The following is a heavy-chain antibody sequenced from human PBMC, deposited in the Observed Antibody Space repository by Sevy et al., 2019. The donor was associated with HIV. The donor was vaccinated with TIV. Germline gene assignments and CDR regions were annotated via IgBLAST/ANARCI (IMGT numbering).Heavy chain of an antibody. V-gene: IGHV5-51*01. J-gene: IGHJ4*02. CDR1: GYSFTYYW. CDR3: ARGNYYDSSGYYPTSFDY. CDR2: IYPGDSHT. D-gene: IGHD3-22*01. Sequence: GESLKISCKGSGYSFTYYWIGWVRQMPGKGLEWMGIIYPGDSHTIYSPSFQGQVSISADKSISTAYLQWSGLKASDTAMYYCARGNYYDSSGYYPTSFDYWGQGTLVTVSS.